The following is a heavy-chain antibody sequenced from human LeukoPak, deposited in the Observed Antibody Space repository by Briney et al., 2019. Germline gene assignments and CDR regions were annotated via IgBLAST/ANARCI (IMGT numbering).Heavy chain of an antibody. Sequence: GGSLRLSCAASGFSISSSAMNWVRQAPGKGLEWVSSINNVASHIYYAGSVRGRFTISRDNAKNSVYLQMNSLKTEDTAVYFCARGPSDWYLAYWGQGALVTVSS. V-gene: IGHV3-21*03. J-gene: IGHJ4*02. D-gene: IGHD6-19*01. CDR2: INNVASHI. CDR3: ARGPSDWYLAY. CDR1: GFSISSSA.